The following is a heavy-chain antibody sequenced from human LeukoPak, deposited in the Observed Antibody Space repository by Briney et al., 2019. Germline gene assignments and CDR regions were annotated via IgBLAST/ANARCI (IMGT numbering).Heavy chain of an antibody. CDR2: IYSGGST. CDR3: ARDVSGYSDY. J-gene: IGHJ4*02. D-gene: IGHD3-3*01. V-gene: IGHV3-66*01. Sequence: GGSLRLSCAASGFTFSSYAMSWVRQAPGKGLEWVSVIYSGGSTYYADSVKGRFTISRDNSKNTLYLQMNSLRAEDTAVYYCARDVSGYSDYWGQGTLVTVSS. CDR1: GFTFSSYA.